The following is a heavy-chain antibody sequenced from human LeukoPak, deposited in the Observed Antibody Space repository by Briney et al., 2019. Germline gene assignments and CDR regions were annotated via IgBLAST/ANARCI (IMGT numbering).Heavy chain of an antibody. CDR1: GFTFGDYA. CDR3: AKRSGYTTGWFFDF. J-gene: IGHJ4*02. CDR2: ISGSGDNT. Sequence: GGSLRLSCTASGFTFGDYAMSWVRQAPGKGLEWVSSISGSGDNTYAESVKGRFTISRDNSKNTLFLQMNSLRAEDTAVFYCAKRSGYTTGWFFDFWGQGTLVTVSS. V-gene: IGHV3-23*01. D-gene: IGHD6-19*01.